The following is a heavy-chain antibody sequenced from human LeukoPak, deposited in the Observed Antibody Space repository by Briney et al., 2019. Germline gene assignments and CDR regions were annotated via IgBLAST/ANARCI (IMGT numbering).Heavy chain of an antibody. J-gene: IGHJ5*02. CDR2: ISAYNGNT. CDR3: ARGDIACSSTSCYTYSWFDP. Sequence: ASVKVSCKASGYTFTSYGISWVRQAPGQGLEWMGWISAYNGNTNYAQKLQGRVTMTTDTSTSTAYMELRSLRSDDTAVYYCARGDIACSSTSCYTYSWFDPWGQGTLVTVSS. CDR1: GYTFTSYG. V-gene: IGHV1-18*01. D-gene: IGHD2-2*02.